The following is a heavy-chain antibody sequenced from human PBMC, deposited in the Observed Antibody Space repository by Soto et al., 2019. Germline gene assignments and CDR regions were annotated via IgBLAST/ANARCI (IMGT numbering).Heavy chain of an antibody. J-gene: IGHJ6*02. CDR2: INHSGST. CDR1: GGSFSCYY. Sequence: SETMSLTCAFYGGSFSCYYLILLRQPPGKGLEWIGEINHSGSTNYNPSLKSRVTISVGTSKNQFSLKLSSVTAADTAVYYCARGRIRRGAKMIKYYYYGMDVWGQGTTVTVSS. CDR3: ARGRIRRGAKMIKYYYYGMDV. D-gene: IGHD1-26*01. V-gene: IGHV4-34*01.